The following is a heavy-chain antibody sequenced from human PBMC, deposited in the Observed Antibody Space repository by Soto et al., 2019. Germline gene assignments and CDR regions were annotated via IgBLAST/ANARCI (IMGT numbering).Heavy chain of an antibody. CDR3: ARVSGIYYYGMDV. J-gene: IGHJ6*02. CDR2: IYYSGNT. D-gene: IGHD3-10*01. CDR1: WISIHSLTSS. Sequence: PTGTTAPTSTFLWISIHSLTSSSPWIRQSPVKGLEDIGTIYYSGNTYYNSSLKSRVTISLDTSKNQFSLKLSSVTAADTAVYYCARVSGIYYYGMDVWGQGTTVS. V-gene: IGHV4-39*01.